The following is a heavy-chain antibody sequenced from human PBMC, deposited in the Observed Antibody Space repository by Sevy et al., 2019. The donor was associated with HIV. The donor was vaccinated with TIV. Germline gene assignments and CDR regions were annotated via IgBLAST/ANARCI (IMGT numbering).Heavy chain of an antibody. J-gene: IGHJ5*02. V-gene: IGHV3-23*01. CDR3: AKGPDYGDYVGWIDP. CDR1: GFTFSSSA. CDR2: FSGSGDST. Sequence: GGSLRLSCVASGFTFSSSAMSWVRQAPGKGLEWVSTFSGSGDSTYFADSVKGRFTISRDNSKNTLDLQMDSLRAEGTAVYYCAKGPDYGDYVGWIDPWGQGTLVTVSS. D-gene: IGHD4-17*01.